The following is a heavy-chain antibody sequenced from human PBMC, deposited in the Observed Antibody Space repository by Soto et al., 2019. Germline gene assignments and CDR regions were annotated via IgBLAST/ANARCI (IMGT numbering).Heavy chain of an antibody. CDR1: GGSNSSGAYY. CDR2: IYKSGTT. CDR3: ASVGPPGGHDTQYRIALDV. V-gene: IGHV4-31*03. D-gene: IGHD5-12*01. Sequence: SETLSLTCSVSGGSNSSGAYYWTWIRQHPGKGLEWIGYIYKSGTTYYNPSLKSRVIMSVDMSKNQISLKLNSVTVADTAVYYCASVGPPGGHDTQYRIALDVWGPGTTVTVSS. J-gene: IGHJ6*02.